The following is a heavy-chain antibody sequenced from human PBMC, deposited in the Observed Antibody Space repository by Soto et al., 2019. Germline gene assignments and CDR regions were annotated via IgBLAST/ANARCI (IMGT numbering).Heavy chain of an antibody. D-gene: IGHD3-16*02. Sequence: PSETLSLTCAVYGGSFSGYYWSWIRQPPGKGLEWIGEINHSGSTNYNPSLKSRVTISVDTSKNQFSLKLSSVTAADTAVYYCARSGKSLSYNWFDPWGQGTLVTVSS. V-gene: IGHV4-34*01. CDR2: INHSGST. CDR3: ARSGKSLSYNWFDP. CDR1: GGSFSGYY. J-gene: IGHJ5*02.